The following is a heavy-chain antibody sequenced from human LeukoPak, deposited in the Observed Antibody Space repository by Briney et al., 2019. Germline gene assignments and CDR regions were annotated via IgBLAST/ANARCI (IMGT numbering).Heavy chain of an antibody. J-gene: IGHJ3*01. CDR3: ARRTDRVDDAIVV. CDR2: IIPSLNRA. Sequence: GASVKISCKSSGGPFDNYAINWVRQAPGQGLEWMGRIIPSLNRANYAQIRVTITADKSTATAYMELSGLRYEDTAVYYCARRTDRVDDAIVVCGQGTMVTVSS. V-gene: IGHV1-69*04. CDR1: GGPFDNYA. D-gene: IGHD3/OR15-3a*01.